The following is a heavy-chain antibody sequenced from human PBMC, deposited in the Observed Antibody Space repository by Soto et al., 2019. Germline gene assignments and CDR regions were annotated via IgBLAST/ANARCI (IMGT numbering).Heavy chain of an antibody. CDR1: GFTLNNHA. Sequence: EVQWLESGGGLVQPGGSLRLSCTASGFTLNNHAMSWVRQSPGKGLEWVSVISGSDGSTYYSDSVRGRFSISRDSSKNKLYLQMSSLRAEDTAVYYCASPPRATVTDNIFDLWGPATLVTVSS. CDR2: ISGSDGST. D-gene: IGHD4-17*01. CDR3: ASPPRATVTDNIFDL. V-gene: IGHV3-23*01. J-gene: IGHJ4*02.